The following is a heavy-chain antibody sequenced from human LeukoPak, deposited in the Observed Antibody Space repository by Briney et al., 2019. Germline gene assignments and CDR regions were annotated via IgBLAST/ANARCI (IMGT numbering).Heavy chain of an antibody. Sequence: GGTLRLSCAASGFTFSSYWMHWVRQAPGKGLVWVSRINSDGSSTSYADSVKGRFTISRDNAKNTLYLQMNSLRAEDTAVYYCARWGEGYSSGWYEVVGDYFDYWGQGTLVTVSS. V-gene: IGHV3-74*01. D-gene: IGHD6-19*01. CDR3: ARWGEGYSSGWYEVVGDYFDY. CDR2: INSDGSST. CDR1: GFTFSSYW. J-gene: IGHJ4*02.